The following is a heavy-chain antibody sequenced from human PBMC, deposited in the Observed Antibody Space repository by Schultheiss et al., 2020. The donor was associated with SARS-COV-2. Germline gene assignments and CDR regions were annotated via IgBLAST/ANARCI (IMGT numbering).Heavy chain of an antibody. CDR1: GGSISSYY. D-gene: IGHD2-2*01. CDR3: ARETSRSQFDY. J-gene: IGHJ4*02. CDR2: IYYSGST. Sequence: SQTLSLTCTVSGGSISSYYWSWIRQPPGKGLEWIGYIYYSGSTNYNPSLKSRVTISVDTSKNQFSLKLSSVTAADTAVYYCARETSRSQFDYWGQGTLVTVSS. V-gene: IGHV4-59*01.